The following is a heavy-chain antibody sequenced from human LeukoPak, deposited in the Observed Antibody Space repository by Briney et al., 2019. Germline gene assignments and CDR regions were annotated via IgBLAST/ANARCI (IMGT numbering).Heavy chain of an antibody. CDR2: INSDGSST. D-gene: IGHD1-26*01. CDR1: GFTFSSYW. CDR3: ARVRSGSSAGNYGMDV. V-gene: IGHV3-74*01. J-gene: IGHJ6*02. Sequence: GGSLRLSCAASGFTFSSYWMHWVRQAPGKGLVWVSRINSDGSSTSYADSVKGRFTISRDNAKNTLYLQMNSLRAEDTAVYYRARVRSGSSAGNYGMDVWGQGTTVTVSS.